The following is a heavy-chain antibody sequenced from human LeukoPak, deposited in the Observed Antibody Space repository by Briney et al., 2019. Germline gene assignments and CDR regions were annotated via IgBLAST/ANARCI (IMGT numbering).Heavy chain of an antibody. Sequence: SETLSLTCTVSGGSISSYYWSWIRQPPGKGLEWIGYIYYSGSTNYNPSLKSRVTISVDTSKNQFSLKLSSVTAADTAVYYCVSYGRGPDYWGQGTLVTVSS. CDR1: GGSISSYY. V-gene: IGHV4-59*01. J-gene: IGHJ4*02. CDR3: VSYGRGPDY. D-gene: IGHD1-26*01. CDR2: IYYSGST.